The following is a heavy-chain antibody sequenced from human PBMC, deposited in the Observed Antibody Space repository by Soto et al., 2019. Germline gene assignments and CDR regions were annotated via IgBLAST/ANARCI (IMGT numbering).Heavy chain of an antibody. D-gene: IGHD4-17*01. J-gene: IGHJ2*01. CDR3: ACTLVGYGDVDWYFDL. CDR1: GGTFSSYA. CDR2: IIPIFGTA. V-gene: IGHV1-69*13. Sequence: ASVKVSCKASGGTFSSYAISWVRQAPGQGLEWMGGIIPIFGTANYAQKFQGRVTITADESTSTAYMELSSLRSEDTAVYYCACTLVGYGDVDWYFDLWGRGTLVTVSS.